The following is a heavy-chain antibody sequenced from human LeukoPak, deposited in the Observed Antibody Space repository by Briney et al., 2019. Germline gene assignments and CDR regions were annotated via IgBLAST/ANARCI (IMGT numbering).Heavy chain of an antibody. J-gene: IGHJ4*02. V-gene: IGHV3-21*01. D-gene: IGHD1-26*01. CDR2: ISSSSSYI. Sequence: GGSLRLSCAASGLTFSSYSMNWVRQAPGKGLEWVSSISSSSSYIYYADSVKGRFTISRDNAKNSLYLQMNSLRAEDTAVYYCARSGEWELGNYFDYWGQGTLVTVSS. CDR3: ARSGEWELGNYFDY. CDR1: GLTFSSYS.